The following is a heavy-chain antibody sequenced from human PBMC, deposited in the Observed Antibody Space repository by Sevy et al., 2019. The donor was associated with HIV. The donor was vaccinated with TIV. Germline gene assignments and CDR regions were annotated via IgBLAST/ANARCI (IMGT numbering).Heavy chain of an antibody. J-gene: IGHJ6*02. CDR3: ARGLAALPGYYYGMDV. CDR1: GFTFSESW. D-gene: IGHD6-6*01. Sequence: GGSLRLSCAASGFTFSESWMSWVRQAPGKGLEWVAVIWYDGSNKYYADSVKGRFTISRDNSKNTFHLQMSSLRLEDTGVYYCARGLAALPGYYYGMDVWGQGTTVTVSS. V-gene: IGHV3-33*07. CDR2: IWYDGSNK.